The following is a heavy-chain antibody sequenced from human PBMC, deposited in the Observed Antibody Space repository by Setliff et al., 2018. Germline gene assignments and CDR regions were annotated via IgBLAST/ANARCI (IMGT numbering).Heavy chain of an antibody. V-gene: IGHV1-3*01. CDR1: GYTFTSYA. CDR3: ATHGGYYYDSSGSFGAY. J-gene: IGHJ4*02. D-gene: IGHD3-22*01. Sequence: AASVKVSCKASGYTFTSYAMHWVRQAPGQRLEWMGWINAGNGNTKYSQKFQGRVTITRDTSASTAYMELSSLRSEDTAVYYCATHGGYYYDSSGSFGAYWGQGTLVTVSS. CDR2: INAGNGNT.